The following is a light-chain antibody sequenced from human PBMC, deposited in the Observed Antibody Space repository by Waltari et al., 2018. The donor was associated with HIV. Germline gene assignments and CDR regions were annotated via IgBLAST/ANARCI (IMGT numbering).Light chain of an antibody. Sequence: EIVLTQSPGTLSLSPGERATLSCRASQSLSNTYLAWYQQRPGQAPRLLIFGASGRATGIPDRFSGSGSVTDFTLTIIRLEPEDFAVYHCQQYDSSPLTFGGGTKVEIK. J-gene: IGKJ4*01. CDR3: QQYDSSPLT. CDR1: QSLSNTY. V-gene: IGKV3-20*01. CDR2: GAS.